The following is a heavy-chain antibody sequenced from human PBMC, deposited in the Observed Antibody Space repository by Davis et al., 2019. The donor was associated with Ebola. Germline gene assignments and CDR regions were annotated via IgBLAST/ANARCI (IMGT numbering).Heavy chain of an antibody. D-gene: IGHD4-17*01. V-gene: IGHV3-74*01. J-gene: IGHJ4*02. Sequence: GESLKISCAASGFTFSSYWMHWVRQAPGKGLVWVSRINSDGSSTSYADSVKGRFTISRDNAKNSLYLQMNSLRAEDTALYYCAKGPFYGDFYFDYWGQGTLVTVSS. CDR3: AKGPFYGDFYFDY. CDR2: INSDGSST. CDR1: GFTFSSYW.